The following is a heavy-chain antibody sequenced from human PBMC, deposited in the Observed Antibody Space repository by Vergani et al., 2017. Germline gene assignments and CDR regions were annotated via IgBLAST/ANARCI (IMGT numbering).Heavy chain of an antibody. V-gene: IGHV3-64*01. CDR1: GFTFSSYA. J-gene: IGHJ4*02. CDR2: ISSNGGST. D-gene: IGHD4-23*01. Sequence: EVQLVESGGGLVQPGGSLRLSCAASGFTFSSYAMHWVRQAPGKGLEYVSAISSNGGSTYYANSVKGRFTISRDNSKNTLYLQMGSLKKEDTAVYRCAVEIYDYGGSRDFDYWGQGTLVVVSS. CDR3: AVEIYDYGGSRDFDY.